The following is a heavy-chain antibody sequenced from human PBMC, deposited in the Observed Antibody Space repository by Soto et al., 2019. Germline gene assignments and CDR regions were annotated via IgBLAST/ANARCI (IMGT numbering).Heavy chain of an antibody. CDR1: GFTFSSYG. CDR3: AKDSSGWYTPLDY. D-gene: IGHD6-19*01. Sequence: PGGSLRLSCAASGFTFSSYGMHWVRQAPGKGLEWVAVISYDGSNKYYADSVKGRFTISRDNSKNTLYLQMNSLRAEDTAVYYCAKDSSGWYTPLDYWGQGTLVTVSS. V-gene: IGHV3-30*18. CDR2: ISYDGSNK. J-gene: IGHJ4*02.